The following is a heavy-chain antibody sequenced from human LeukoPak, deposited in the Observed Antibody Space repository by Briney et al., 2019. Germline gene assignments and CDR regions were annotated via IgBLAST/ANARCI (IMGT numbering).Heavy chain of an antibody. J-gene: IGHJ5*02. Sequence: PGGSLRLSCAASGFTFSSYAMSWVRQAPGKGLEWVSAISGSGGSTYYADSVKGRFTISRDNSKNTLYLQMNSLRTEYTAVYYCAKQVVPAAMPSWFDPWGQGTLVTVSS. V-gene: IGHV3-23*01. CDR1: GFTFSSYA. D-gene: IGHD2-2*01. CDR3: AKQVVPAAMPSWFDP. CDR2: ISGSGGST.